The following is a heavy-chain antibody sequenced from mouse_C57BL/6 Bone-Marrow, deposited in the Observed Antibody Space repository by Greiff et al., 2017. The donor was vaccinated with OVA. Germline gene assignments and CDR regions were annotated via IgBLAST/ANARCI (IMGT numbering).Heavy chain of an antibody. D-gene: IGHD3-2*02. J-gene: IGHJ1*03. CDR3: ARRQLRFYWYFDV. CDR1: GYTFTSYW. V-gene: IGHV1-55*01. CDR2: IYPGSGST. Sequence: QVHVKQSGAELVKPGASVKMSCKASGYTFTSYWITWVKQRPGQGLEWIGDIYPGSGSTNYNEKFKSKATLTVDTSSSTAYMQLSSLTSEDSAVYYCARRQLRFYWYFDVWGTGTTVTVSS.